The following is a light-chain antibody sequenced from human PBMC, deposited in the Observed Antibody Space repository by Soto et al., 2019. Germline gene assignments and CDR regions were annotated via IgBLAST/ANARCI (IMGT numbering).Light chain of an antibody. CDR2: GAS. Sequence: EIVKTQSPATLSVSPGERATLSCRASQSVSSNLAWYQQKPGQAPRLLIYGASTRATGIPARFSGSGSGTEFTLTISSLQSEDFAVYYCQQYNNWPLTFGGGT. CDR3: QQYNNWPLT. J-gene: IGKJ4*01. V-gene: IGKV3-15*01. CDR1: QSVSSN.